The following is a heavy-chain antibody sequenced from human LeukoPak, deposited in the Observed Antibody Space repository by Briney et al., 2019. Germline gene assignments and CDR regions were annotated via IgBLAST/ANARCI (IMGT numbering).Heavy chain of an antibody. V-gene: IGHV1-69*06. CDR2: IIPIFGTD. Sequence: GSAVNVSCMSCGCTFIRYAISWVGQPAGKGREWMGGIIPIFGTDNYPQKFQGRVTITANKSTSTAYMELSSLRSEDTAVYYCARDEIAVADLWGQGTMVTVSS. J-gene: IGHJ3*01. CDR3: ARDEIAVADL. CDR1: GCTFIRYA. D-gene: IGHD6-19*01.